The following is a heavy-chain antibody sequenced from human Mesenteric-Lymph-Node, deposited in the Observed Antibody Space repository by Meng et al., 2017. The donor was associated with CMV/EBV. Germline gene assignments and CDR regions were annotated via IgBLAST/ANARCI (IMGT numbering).Heavy chain of an antibody. V-gene: IGHV3-20*04. CDR1: GFSVSSKY. Sequence: GGSLRLSCAASGFSVSSKYMSWVRQAPGKGLEWVSGINWNGDYTGYADSVKGRFTISRDDAKNSLYLQMNTLRAEDTALYYCARGPFSSSRWAGFDYWGQGTLVTVSS. D-gene: IGHD6-13*01. CDR2: INWNGDYT. CDR3: ARGPFSSSRWAGFDY. J-gene: IGHJ4*02.